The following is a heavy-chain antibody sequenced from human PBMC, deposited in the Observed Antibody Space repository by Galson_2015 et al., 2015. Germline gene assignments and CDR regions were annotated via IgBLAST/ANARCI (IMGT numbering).Heavy chain of an antibody. J-gene: IGHJ5*02. D-gene: IGHD2-15*01. CDR1: GGSIGSGSYY. CDR2: IYTSGST. CDR3: ARDLERGDCTGGSCSSVWFDP. Sequence: TLSLTCTVSGGSIGSGSYYWSWIRQPAGKGLEWIGRIYTSGSTKYNPSLKSRVTLSVDTSKSQFSLKLSSVTAADTAVYYCARDLERGDCTGGSCSSVWFDPWGQGTLVTVSS. V-gene: IGHV4-61*02.